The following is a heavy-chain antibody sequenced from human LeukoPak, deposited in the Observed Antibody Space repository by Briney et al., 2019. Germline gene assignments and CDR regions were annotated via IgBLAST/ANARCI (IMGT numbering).Heavy chain of an antibody. J-gene: IGHJ6*03. CDR1: GYTFTSYG. V-gene: IGHV1-18*01. D-gene: IGHD3-3*01. Sequence: ASVKVSCKASGYTFTSYGISWVRQAPGQGLEWMGWISAYNGNTNYAQKLQGRVTMTTDTSTSTAYMELRSLRSDDTAVYYCARRPLTTIFGVVIYCMDVWGKGTTVTVSS. CDR2: ISAYNGNT. CDR3: ARRPLTTIFGVVIYCMDV.